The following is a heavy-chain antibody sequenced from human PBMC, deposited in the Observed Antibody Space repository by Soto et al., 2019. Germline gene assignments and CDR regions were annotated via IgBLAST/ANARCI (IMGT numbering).Heavy chain of an antibody. V-gene: IGHV3-7*01. J-gene: IGHJ6*02. CDR1: GFTFSSYW. D-gene: IGHD3-3*01. Sequence: PGGSLRLSCAASGFTFSSYWMSWVRQAPGKGLEWVANIKQDGSEEYYVDSVKGRFTISRDNAKNSLYLQMNSLRAEDTAVYYCARDRYSYYDFWSGSLPYYYYGMDVWGQGTTVTVSS. CDR2: IKQDGSEE. CDR3: ARDRYSYYDFWSGSLPYYYYGMDV.